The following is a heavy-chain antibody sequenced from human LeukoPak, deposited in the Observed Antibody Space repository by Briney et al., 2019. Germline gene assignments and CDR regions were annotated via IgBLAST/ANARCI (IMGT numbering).Heavy chain of an antibody. CDR2: ISYDGSNK. Sequence: GGSLRLSCAASGFTFSSYAMHCVRQAPGKGLEWGAVISYDGSNKYYADSVKGRFTISRDNSKNTLYLQMNSLRAEDTAVYYCASFLSSGYYQTWYDPWGQGTLVTVSS. D-gene: IGHD3-22*01. J-gene: IGHJ5*02. CDR1: GFTFSSYA. CDR3: ASFLSSGYYQTWYDP. V-gene: IGHV3-30*04.